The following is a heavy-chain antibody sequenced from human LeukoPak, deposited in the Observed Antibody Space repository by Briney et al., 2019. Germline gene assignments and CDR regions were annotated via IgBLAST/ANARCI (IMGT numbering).Heavy chain of an antibody. J-gene: IGHJ6*02. CDR3: AKDRKATTSTDYSYFYYMDV. CDR1: GNGFPYIN. V-gene: IGHV1-8*02. CDR2: VNPHSDNE. Sequence: ASVKLSCKASGNGFPYINVNWDRHGSGQGLEWIGWVNPHSDNEGYAHRVQGRVTITTDISKATVYMQMSSLISDDTAVYYCAKDRKATTSTDYSYFYYMDVWGQGTTVTVSS. D-gene: IGHD4-11*01.